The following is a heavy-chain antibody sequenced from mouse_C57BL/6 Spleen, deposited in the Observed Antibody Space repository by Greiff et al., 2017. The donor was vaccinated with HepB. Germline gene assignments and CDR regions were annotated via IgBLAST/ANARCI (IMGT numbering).Heavy chain of an antibody. Sequence: VQLQQPGAELVKPGASVKLSCKASGYTFTSYWMHWVKQRPGQGLEWIGMIHPNSGSTNFNEKFKSKATLTVDKSSSTAYMQLSSLTSEDSAVYYCAKLGQGGFDYWGQGTTLTVSS. CDR1: GYTFTSYW. V-gene: IGHV1-64*01. J-gene: IGHJ2*01. CDR2: IHPNSGST. D-gene: IGHD4-1*01. CDR3: AKLGQGGFDY.